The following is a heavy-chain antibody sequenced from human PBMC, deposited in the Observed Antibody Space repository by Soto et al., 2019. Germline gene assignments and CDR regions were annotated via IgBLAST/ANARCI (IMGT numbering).Heavy chain of an antibody. CDR1: GGTFSSYA. Sequence: SVKVSCKASGGTFSSYAISWVRQAPGQGLEWMGGIIPIFGTANYAQKFQGRATITADKSTSTAYMELSSLRSEDTAVYYCAVVVVPAAPPLYYYYGMDVWGQGTTVTVSS. D-gene: IGHD2-2*01. CDR3: AVVVVPAAPPLYYYYGMDV. CDR2: IIPIFGTA. J-gene: IGHJ6*02. V-gene: IGHV1-69*06.